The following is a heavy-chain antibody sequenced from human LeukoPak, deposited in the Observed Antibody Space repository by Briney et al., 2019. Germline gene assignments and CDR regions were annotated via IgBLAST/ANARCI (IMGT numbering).Heavy chain of an antibody. CDR3: AKDQYYYGSGSQIDY. J-gene: IGHJ4*02. V-gene: IGHV3-30*18. D-gene: IGHD3-10*01. CDR2: ISYDGSNK. Sequence: PGRSLRLSCAASGFTFSSYGMHWVRQAPGKGLEWVAVISYDGSNKYYADSVKGRFTISRDNSKNTLYLQMNSLRAEDTAMYYCAKDQYYYGSGSQIDYWGQGTLVTVSS. CDR1: GFTFSSYG.